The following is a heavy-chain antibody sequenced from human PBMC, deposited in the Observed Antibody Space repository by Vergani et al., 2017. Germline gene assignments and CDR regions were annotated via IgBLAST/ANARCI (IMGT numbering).Heavy chain of an antibody. CDR3: ARGRGYHKLAVAVWRNYFDY. CDR2: INHSGST. V-gene: IGHV4-34*01. J-gene: IGHJ4*02. CDR1: GGSFSGYY. D-gene: IGHD6-19*01. Sequence: QVQLQQWGAGLLKPSETLSLTCAVYGGSFSGYYWSWIRQPPGKGLEWIGEINHSGSTNYNPTLKSRVTISVDTSKNQFSLKLSSVTAADTAVEYCARGRGYHKLAVAVWRNYFDYWGQGTLVTVSS.